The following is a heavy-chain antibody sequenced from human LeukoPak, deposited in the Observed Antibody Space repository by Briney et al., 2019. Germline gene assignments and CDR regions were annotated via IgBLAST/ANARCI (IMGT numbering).Heavy chain of an antibody. CDR3: ARDPYSGSYGDYYYYYMDV. Sequence: GGSLRLSCAASGFTFSSYSMNWVRQAPGKGLEWVSSISSSSYIYYADSVKGRFTISRDNAKNSLYLQMNSLRAEDTAVYYCARDPYSGSYGDYYYYYMDVWGKGTTVTISS. CDR1: GFTFSSYS. J-gene: IGHJ6*03. V-gene: IGHV3-21*01. D-gene: IGHD1-26*01. CDR2: ISSSSYI.